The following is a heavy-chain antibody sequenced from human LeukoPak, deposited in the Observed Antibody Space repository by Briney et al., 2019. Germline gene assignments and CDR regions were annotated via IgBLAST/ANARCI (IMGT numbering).Heavy chain of an antibody. J-gene: IGHJ4*02. V-gene: IGHV1-69*05. CDR3: ASLVATHLGGFDY. CDR2: IIPIFGTA. D-gene: IGHD5-12*01. Sequence: ASVKVSCKASGGTFSSYAISWVRPAPGQGLEWMGRIIPIFGTANYAQKFQGRVTITTDESTSTAYMELSSLRSEDTAVYYCASLVATHLGGFDYWGQGTLVTVSS. CDR1: GGTFSSYA.